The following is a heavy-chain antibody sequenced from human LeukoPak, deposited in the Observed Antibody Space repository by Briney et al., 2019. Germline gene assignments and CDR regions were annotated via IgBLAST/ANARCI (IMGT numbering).Heavy chain of an antibody. CDR1: GFTFSSYG. J-gene: IGHJ4*02. V-gene: IGHV3-23*01. Sequence: PGGSLRLSCAASGFTFSSYGMSWVRQAPGKRLEWVSAISGSGGSTYYADSVKGRFTISRDNSKNTLYLQMNSLRAEDTAVYYCAKRKKNGYNFWVDYWGQGTLVTVSS. D-gene: IGHD5-24*01. CDR3: AKRKKNGYNFWVDY. CDR2: ISGSGGST.